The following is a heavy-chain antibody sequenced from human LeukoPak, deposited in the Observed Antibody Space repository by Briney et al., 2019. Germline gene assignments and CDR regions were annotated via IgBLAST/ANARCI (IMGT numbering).Heavy chain of an antibody. D-gene: IGHD2-15*01. CDR2: INPNSGGT. J-gene: IGHJ5*02. Sequence: ASVTVSCKASGYTFTGYYMHWVRQAPGQGLEWMGWINPNSGGTNYAQKFQGRVTMTRDTSISTAYMELSRLRSDDTAVYYCARGRRVVVVAATENWFDPWGQGTLVTVSS. CDR3: ARGRRVVVVAATENWFDP. V-gene: IGHV1-2*02. CDR1: GYTFTGYY.